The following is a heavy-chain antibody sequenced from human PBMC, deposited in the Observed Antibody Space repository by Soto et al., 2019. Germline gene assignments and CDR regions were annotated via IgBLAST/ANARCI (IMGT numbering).Heavy chain of an antibody. D-gene: IGHD6-13*01. Sequence: SETLSLTCTVSGASISSGGYFWSWIRQHPGKGLEWIGYIYYIGSTYYNPSLKSRVTISVDTSKNQFSLKLTSVTAADTAVYYCARDLQYSRLFYGMDVWGQGTTVTSP. CDR2: IYYIGST. CDR1: GASISSGGYF. J-gene: IGHJ6*02. CDR3: ARDLQYSRLFYGMDV. V-gene: IGHV4-31*03.